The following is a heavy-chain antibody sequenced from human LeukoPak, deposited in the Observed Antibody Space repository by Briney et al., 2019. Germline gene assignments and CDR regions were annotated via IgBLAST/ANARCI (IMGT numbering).Heavy chain of an antibody. CDR1: GYTFTRYY. CDR2: INPSGGST. Sequence: ASVKVSCKASGYTFTRYYMHWVRQAPGQGLEWMGIINPSGGSTSYAQKFQGRVTTTRDTSTRIVYMELSSLRSEDTAVYYCARWGASGLALIYYYGMDVWGQGTTVTVSS. D-gene: IGHD3/OR15-3a*01. CDR3: ARWGASGLALIYYYGMDV. J-gene: IGHJ6*02. V-gene: IGHV1-46*01.